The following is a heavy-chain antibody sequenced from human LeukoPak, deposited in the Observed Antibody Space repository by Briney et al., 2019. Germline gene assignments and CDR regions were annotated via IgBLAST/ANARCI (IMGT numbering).Heavy chain of an antibody. V-gene: IGHV3-7*01. CDR1: GFTFSSYW. Sequence: GGSLRLSCAASGFTFSSYWMSWVRQAPGKGLEWVANIKQDGSEKYYVDSVKGRFTISRDNAKNSLYLQMNSLRAEDTAVYYCARDHYDILTGPHCYFDYWGQGTLVTVSS. CDR3: ARDHYDILTGPHCYFDY. CDR2: IKQDGSEK. J-gene: IGHJ4*02. D-gene: IGHD3-9*01.